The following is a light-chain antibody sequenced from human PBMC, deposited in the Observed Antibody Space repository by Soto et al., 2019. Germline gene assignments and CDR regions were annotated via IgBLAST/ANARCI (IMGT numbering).Light chain of an antibody. J-gene: IGLJ1*01. CDR1: SSDAGAFGF. CDR3: QSYDTNMNGYV. V-gene: IGLV2-11*01. Sequence: QSALAQPRSVSGSPGQSVTISCTRTSSDAGAFGFVSWFQQHPGKAPKLIMYYTSERPSGVPDRFSGSKSGTSASLAITGLQAEDEADYYCQSYDTNMNGYVFGTGTKLTVL. CDR2: YTS.